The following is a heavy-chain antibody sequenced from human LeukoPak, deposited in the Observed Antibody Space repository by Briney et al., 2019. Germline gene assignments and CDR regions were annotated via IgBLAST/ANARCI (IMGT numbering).Heavy chain of an antibody. CDR1: GFTFSGYW. D-gene: IGHD3-10*01. V-gene: IGHV3-74*01. Sequence: PGGPLRLSCGASGFTFSGYWMHWVRQAPGKGLVWVSRINNDGSSTSYADSVQGRFTISRDNAKNTLYLQMNSLRAEDTALYYCARVARGDYYYYYMDVWGKGTTVTVSS. CDR3: ARVARGDYYYYYMDV. J-gene: IGHJ6*03. CDR2: INNDGSST.